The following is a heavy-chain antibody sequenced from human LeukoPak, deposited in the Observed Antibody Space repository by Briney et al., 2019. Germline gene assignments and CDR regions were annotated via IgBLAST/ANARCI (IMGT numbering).Heavy chain of an antibody. V-gene: IGHV1-2*02. Sequence: GASVKVSCKASGYTFTGYYMQWVRQAPGQGLEWMGWINPNSGGTNYAQKFQGRVTMTRDTSISTAYMELSRLRSDDTAVYYCAKYYSGSWNYFDYWGQGTLVTVSS. D-gene: IGHD1-26*01. CDR2: INPNSGGT. CDR3: AKYYSGSWNYFDY. CDR1: GYTFTGYY. J-gene: IGHJ4*02.